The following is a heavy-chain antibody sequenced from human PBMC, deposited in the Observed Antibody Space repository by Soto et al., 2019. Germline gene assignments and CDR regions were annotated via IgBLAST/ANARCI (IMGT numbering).Heavy chain of an antibody. CDR2: IFYDGYT. D-gene: IGHD6-13*01. CDR1: GDSISGSPYF. V-gene: IGHV4-39*01. Sequence: SETLSLTCTVSGDSISGSPYFWGWIRQPPGKILEWIGSIFYDGYTLYTPSLKSRVTISVDTSKNQFSLKLTSVAAADTAIYFCARLQAAVPHYWGQGILVTVSS. CDR3: ARLQAAVPHY. J-gene: IGHJ4*02.